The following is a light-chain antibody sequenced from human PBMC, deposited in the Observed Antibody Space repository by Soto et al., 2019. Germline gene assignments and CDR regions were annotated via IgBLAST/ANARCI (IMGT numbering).Light chain of an antibody. V-gene: IGLV1-44*01. CDR1: SSNIGSNT. CDR2: TNN. J-gene: IGLJ3*02. Sequence: QSVLTQPPSASGTPGQRVTISCSGSSSNIGSNTVNWYQQVPGTAPKYVIYTNNQRPSGVPARFSGSQSGTSASLAISGRQSEDEAVYYCAAWDDTLNGQVFGGGTKLTVL. CDR3: AAWDDTLNGQV.